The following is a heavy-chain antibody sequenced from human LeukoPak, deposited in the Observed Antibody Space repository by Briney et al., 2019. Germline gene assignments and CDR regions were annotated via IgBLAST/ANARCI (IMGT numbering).Heavy chain of an antibody. D-gene: IGHD1-1*01. CDR1: GYKFIDHW. Sequence: GESLKISCKTSGYKFIDHWIGWGRQIPGKGLEWMAITYPGDSDARYSPSLQGQVTISADKSITTAYLQWSSLKASDTATYYCARLVTPGVTRWFDPWGQGTPVTVSS. CDR3: ARLVTPGVTRWFDP. V-gene: IGHV5-51*01. J-gene: IGHJ5*02. CDR2: TYPGDSDA.